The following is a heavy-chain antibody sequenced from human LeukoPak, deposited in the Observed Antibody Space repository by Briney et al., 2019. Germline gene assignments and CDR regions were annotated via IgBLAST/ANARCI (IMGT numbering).Heavy chain of an antibody. CDR3: AKDSSSWRAHFDY. Sequence: PGRSLRLSCAASGFTFDDYAMHWVRQAPGKGLEWVSGISWNSGSIGYADSVKGRFTISRDNAKNSLYLQMNSLRAEDTALYYCAKDSSSWRAHFDYWGQGTLVTVSS. D-gene: IGHD6-13*01. V-gene: IGHV3-9*01. J-gene: IGHJ4*02. CDR2: ISWNSGSI. CDR1: GFTFDDYA.